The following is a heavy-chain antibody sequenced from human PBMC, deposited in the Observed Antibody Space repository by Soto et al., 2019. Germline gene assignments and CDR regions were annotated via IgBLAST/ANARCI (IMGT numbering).Heavy chain of an antibody. D-gene: IGHD3-10*01. J-gene: IGHJ4*02. CDR3: ARAYGSGSSTIFVDY. CDR1: GGSISSGGYS. Sequence: SETLSLTCAVSGGSISSGGYSWSWIRQPAGKGLEWIGYIYHSGSTYYNPSLKSRVTISVDRSKNQFSLKLSSVTAADTAVYYCARAYGSGSSTIFVDYWGQGTLVTVSS. CDR2: IYHSGST. V-gene: IGHV4-30-2*01.